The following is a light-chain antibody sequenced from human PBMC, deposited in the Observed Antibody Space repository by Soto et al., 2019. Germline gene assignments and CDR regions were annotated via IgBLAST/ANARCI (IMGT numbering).Light chain of an antibody. J-gene: IGKJ5*01. V-gene: IGKV2-30*02. Sequence: DVMMTQSPLSLPVTLGRPASISCSSNQSLVHSDGIAYFSWFQQRPGRSPRRLIYKVSNRDSGVPARLSGSGSGTDFALKISRVEAEDVGVYYCMQGTHWPITLGQGTRLE. CDR3: MQGTHWPIT. CDR1: QSLVHSDGIAY. CDR2: KVS.